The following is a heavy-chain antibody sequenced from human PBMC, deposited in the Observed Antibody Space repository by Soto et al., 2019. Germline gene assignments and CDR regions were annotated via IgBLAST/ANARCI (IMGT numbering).Heavy chain of an antibody. Sequence: GGRRRGYWGTSGWMLSHCAMNWVRKAPGKGLEWVSGISGSGGSAYYSDSLKGRFTISRDNSKNTLFLQMNSLRAEDTAVYFCAENDEPLIYTSYDFWAQGTHVTGSA. V-gene: IGHV3-23*01. CDR1: GWMLSHCA. CDR2: ISGSGGSA. J-gene: IGHJ4*02. CDR3: AENDEPLIYTSYDF. D-gene: IGHD1-1*01.